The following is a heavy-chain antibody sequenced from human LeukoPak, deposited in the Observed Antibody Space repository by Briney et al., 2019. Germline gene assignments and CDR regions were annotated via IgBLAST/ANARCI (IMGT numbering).Heavy chain of an antibody. D-gene: IGHD6-25*01. CDR2: IFGSGGSA. V-gene: IGHV3-23*01. CDR1: GFTFNNYA. CDR3: TKTTSGYSSGQYPGWPPDH. J-gene: IGHJ4*02. Sequence: GGSLRLSCTASGFTFNNYAMYWVRQAPRKGLEWVAGIFGSGGSAHYADSVKGRFTISRDNSKNTVYLQMDSLRGEDTALYYCTKTTSGYSSGQYPGWPPDHWGQGALVTVSS.